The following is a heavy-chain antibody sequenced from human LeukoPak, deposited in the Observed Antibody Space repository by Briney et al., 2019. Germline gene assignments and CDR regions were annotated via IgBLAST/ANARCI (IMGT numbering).Heavy chain of an antibody. V-gene: IGHV3-48*03. Sequence: PGGSLRLSCAASGFTFSRYEMNWVRQAPGKGLEWVSYISSSGSTIYYADSVKGRFTISRDNAKNSLYLQMNSLRAEDTAVYYCAPFYYDSSGQHWGQGTLVTVSS. CDR3: APFYYDSSGQH. D-gene: IGHD3-22*01. J-gene: IGHJ1*01. CDR1: GFTFSRYE. CDR2: ISSSGSTI.